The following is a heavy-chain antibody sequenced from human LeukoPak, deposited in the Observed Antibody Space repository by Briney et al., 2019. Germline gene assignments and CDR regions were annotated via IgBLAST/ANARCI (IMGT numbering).Heavy chain of an antibody. D-gene: IGHD4-17*01. CDR2: IKQDGSEK. V-gene: IGHV3-7*01. Sequence: GGSLRLSCAGSGFTFSSYWVSWVRQAPGKGLEWVANIKQDGSEKHYVDSVKGRFTISRDNAKNSLYLQMNSLRAEDTAVYYCANGEVYFDYWGQGTLVTVSS. CDR1: GFTFSSYW. CDR3: ANGEVYFDY. J-gene: IGHJ4*02.